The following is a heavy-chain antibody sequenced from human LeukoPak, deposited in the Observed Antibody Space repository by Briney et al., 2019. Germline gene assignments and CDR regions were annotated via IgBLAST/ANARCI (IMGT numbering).Heavy chain of an antibody. CDR2: ISYDGSNK. CDR3: AKDLTDYGGNSGY. D-gene: IGHD4-23*01. V-gene: IGHV3-30*18. Sequence: GRSLRLSCAASGVTFSNYGMHWVRQAPGKGLEWVAVISYDGSNKYYADSVKGRFTISRDNSKNTLYLQMNSLRAEDTAVYYCAKDLTDYGGNSGYWGQGTLVTVSS. J-gene: IGHJ4*02. CDR1: GVTFSNYG.